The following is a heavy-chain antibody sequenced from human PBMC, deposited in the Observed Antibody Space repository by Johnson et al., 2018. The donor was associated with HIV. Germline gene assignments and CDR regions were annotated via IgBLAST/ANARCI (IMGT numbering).Heavy chain of an antibody. J-gene: IGHJ3*01. CDR3: AKGLYYYDSSDYDVPEV. D-gene: IGHD3-22*01. Sequence: QVQLVESGGGLVQPGRSLRLSCAASGFTFSSYGMHWVRQAPGKGLEWVAVISYDGSNKYYADSVKGRFTISRDNSRNTLFLQMNSLRVEDMGVYYCAKGLYYYDSSDYDVPEVWGQGTTVTVSS. CDR2: ISYDGSNK. CDR1: GFTFSSYG. V-gene: IGHV3-30*18.